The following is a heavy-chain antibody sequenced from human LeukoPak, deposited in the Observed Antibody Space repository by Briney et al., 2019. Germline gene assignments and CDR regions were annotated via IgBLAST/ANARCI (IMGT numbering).Heavy chain of an antibody. J-gene: IGHJ3*02. V-gene: IGHV3-53*01. CDR3: ARGPWRSDAFDI. CDR1: GFTVSSNY. CDR2: IYSGGST. Sequence: GGSLRLSCAASGFTVSSNYMSWVRQAPGKGLEWVSVIYSGGSTYYADSVKGRFTISRDNSKNTLYLQMNSLRAEDAAVYYCARGPWRSDAFDIWGQGTMVTVSS.